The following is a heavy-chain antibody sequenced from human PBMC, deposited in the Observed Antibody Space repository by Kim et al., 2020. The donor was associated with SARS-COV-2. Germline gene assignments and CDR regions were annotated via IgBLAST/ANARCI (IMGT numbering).Heavy chain of an antibody. V-gene: IGHV3-33*08. Sequence: GGSLRLSCAASGFTFSSYGMHWVRQAPGKGLEWVAVIWYDGSNKYYADSVKGRFTLSRDNSKNTLYLQMNSLRAEDTAVYYCARGYYDFWSGYYTTRPMDVWGQGTTVTVSS. J-gene: IGHJ6*02. CDR2: IWYDGSNK. CDR1: GFTFSSYG. D-gene: IGHD3-3*01. CDR3: ARGYYDFWSGYYTTRPMDV.